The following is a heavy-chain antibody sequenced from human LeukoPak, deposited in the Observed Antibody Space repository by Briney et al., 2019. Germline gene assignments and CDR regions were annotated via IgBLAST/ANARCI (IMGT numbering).Heavy chain of an antibody. CDR1: GFTFRGYG. Sequence: GGSLRLSCVASGFTFRGYGMHWVRQAPGKGLELLSLLWYDGSNEYYADSVKGRFTISRDNSKNTLYLQMNSLRAEDTAVYFCAKGMTTGPRSVYHYMDVWGKGTTVTVSS. CDR3: AKGMTTGPRSVYHYMDV. J-gene: IGHJ6*03. CDR2: LWYDGSNE. D-gene: IGHD4-17*01. V-gene: IGHV3-33*06.